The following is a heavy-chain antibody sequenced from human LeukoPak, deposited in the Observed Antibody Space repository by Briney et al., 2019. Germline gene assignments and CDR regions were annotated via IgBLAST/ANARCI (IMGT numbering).Heavy chain of an antibody. CDR3: ARVRRSGSYIGTLGY. D-gene: IGHD3-10*01. V-gene: IGHV1-46*01. CDR2: INPSGGST. J-gene: IGHJ4*02. CDR1: GYTFTSYY. Sequence: GASVKVSCKASGYTFTSYYMHWVRQAPGQGLEWMGIINPSGGSTSYAQKFQGRVTMTRDTSTSTVYMELSSLRSEDTAVYYCARVRRSGSYIGTLGYWGQGTLVTVSS.